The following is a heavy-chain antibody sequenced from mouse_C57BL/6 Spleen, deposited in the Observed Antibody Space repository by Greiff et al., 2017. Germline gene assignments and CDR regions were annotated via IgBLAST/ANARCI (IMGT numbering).Heavy chain of an antibody. Sequence: LQPGAELVKPGASVKMSCKASGYTFTSYWITWVKQRPGQGLEWIGDIYPGSGSTNYNEKFKSKATLTVDTSSSTAYMQLSSLTSEDSAVYYCANYYGTPYYFDYWGQGTTLTVSS. V-gene: IGHV1-55*01. CDR1: GYTFTSYW. CDR2: IYPGSGST. D-gene: IGHD1-1*01. J-gene: IGHJ2*01. CDR3: ANYYGTPYYFDY.